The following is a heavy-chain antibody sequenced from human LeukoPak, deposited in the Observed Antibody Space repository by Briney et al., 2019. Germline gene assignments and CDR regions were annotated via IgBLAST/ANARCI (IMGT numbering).Heavy chain of an antibody. D-gene: IGHD1-7*01. CDR1: GGSDNGYH. Sequence: SETLSLPCSVSGGSDNGYHWNWIPQAPGKGAEWIGFIHYSGLTVYSPSLQSRVSMSVDTSRNQFSLDLSSVTAADTALYYCARDPPEDEWNSLDSWGQGILVTVSS. CDR2: IHYSGLT. J-gene: IGHJ4*02. CDR3: ARDPPEDEWNSLDS. V-gene: IGHV4-59*02.